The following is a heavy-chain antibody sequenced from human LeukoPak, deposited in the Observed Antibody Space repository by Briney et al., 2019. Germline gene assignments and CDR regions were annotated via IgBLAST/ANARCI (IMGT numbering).Heavy chain of an antibody. Sequence: SETLSLTCTVSGGSVSSVNHYWSWMRQPPGKGLEWIGYIHYSGSTTYNPSLKRRVTISIDTSKTQFSLKLSSVTAADTALYYCARVDYYHYYMDVWGTGTTVTVSS. CDR3: ARVDYYHYYMDV. V-gene: IGHV4-61*01. CDR2: IHYSGST. J-gene: IGHJ6*03. CDR1: GGSVSSVNHY.